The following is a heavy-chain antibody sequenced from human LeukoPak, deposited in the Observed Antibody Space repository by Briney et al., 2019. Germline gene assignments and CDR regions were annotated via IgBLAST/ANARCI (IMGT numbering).Heavy chain of an antibody. CDR1: GGSISSYY. Sequence: SETLSLTCTVSGGSISSYYWSWIRQPPGKGLEWIGYIYYSGSTYYNPSLKSRVTISVDTSKNQFSLKLSSVTAADTAVYYCARCRITMVRGVIIPDYYGMDVWGQGTTVTVSS. V-gene: IGHV4-59*08. CDR3: ARCRITMVRGVIIPDYYGMDV. J-gene: IGHJ6*02. CDR2: IYYSGST. D-gene: IGHD3-10*01.